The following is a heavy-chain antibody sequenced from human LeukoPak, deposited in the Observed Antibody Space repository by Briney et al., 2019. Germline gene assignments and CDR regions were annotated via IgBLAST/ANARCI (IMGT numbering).Heavy chain of an antibody. J-gene: IGHJ3*02. CDR3: VRADYNGGNPGSFDI. CDR2: IYYTGIS. Sequence: SETLSLTCTVSGASITIGAKSYHCGWIRQPPGKGLEWIGTIYYTGISYYNPSLESRVTSSLDTSKNQFSLTLNSVTAADTAVYYCVRADYNGGNPGSFDIWGRGTMVTVSS. CDR1: GASITIGAKSYH. V-gene: IGHV4-39*07. D-gene: IGHD2-8*01.